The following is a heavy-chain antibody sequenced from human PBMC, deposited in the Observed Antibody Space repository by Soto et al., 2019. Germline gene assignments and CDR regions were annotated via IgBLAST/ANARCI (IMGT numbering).Heavy chain of an antibody. CDR1: GSSIGSSYY. D-gene: IGHD3-22*01. CDR3: ASYTMIAPFQPYAEYFQH. J-gene: IGHJ1*01. V-gene: IGHV4-38-2*01. CDR2: IHHGGSS. Sequence: PSETLSLTCAVSGSSIGSSYYWGWIRQPPGKGLEWIGTIHHGGSSFYNPSLKSRVTISVDTSKNQFSLKLSSVTAADTAVYYCASYTMIAPFQPYAEYFQHWGQGTLVTVSS.